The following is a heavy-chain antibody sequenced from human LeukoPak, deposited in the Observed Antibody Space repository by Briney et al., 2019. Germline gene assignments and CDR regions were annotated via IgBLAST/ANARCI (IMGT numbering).Heavy chain of an antibody. CDR2: ISYDGSNK. Sequence: GGSLRLSCAASGFTFSSYAMHWVRQAPGKGLEWVAVISYDGSNKYYADSVKGRFTISRDSSKNTLYLQMNSLRAEDTAVYYCARVSSSGWYGAAYYFDYWGQGTLVTVSS. J-gene: IGHJ4*02. CDR3: ARVSSSGWYGAAYYFDY. D-gene: IGHD6-19*01. V-gene: IGHV3-30-3*01. CDR1: GFTFSSYA.